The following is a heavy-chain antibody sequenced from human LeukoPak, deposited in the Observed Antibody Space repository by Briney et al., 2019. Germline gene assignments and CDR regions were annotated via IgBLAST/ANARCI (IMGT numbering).Heavy chain of an antibody. CDR3: ARVSSSGYYYYYYMDV. CDR2: IYTSGST. D-gene: IGHD6-6*01. V-gene: IGHV4-61*02. CDR1: GGSISSGSYY. J-gene: IGHJ6*03. Sequence: SQTLSLTCTVSGGSISSGSYYWSWIRQPAGKGLEWIGRIYTSGSTNYTPSLKSRVTISVDTSKNQFSLKLSSVTAADTAVYYCARVSSSGYYYYYYMDVWGKGTTVTVSS.